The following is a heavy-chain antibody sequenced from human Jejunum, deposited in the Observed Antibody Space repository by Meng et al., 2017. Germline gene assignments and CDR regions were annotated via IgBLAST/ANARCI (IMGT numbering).Heavy chain of an antibody. CDR2: ISSSSSYI. D-gene: IGHD3-22*01. Sequence: SCAASGFTFSSYNMNWVRQAPGKGLEWVSSISSSSSYIYYADSVKGRFTISRDNAKNSLYLQMNSLRAEDTAVYYCASSTNYYHSSGYFFEVFDYWGQGTLVTVSS. J-gene: IGHJ4*02. CDR1: GFTFSSYN. CDR3: ASSTNYYHSSGYFFEVFDY. V-gene: IGHV3-21*01.